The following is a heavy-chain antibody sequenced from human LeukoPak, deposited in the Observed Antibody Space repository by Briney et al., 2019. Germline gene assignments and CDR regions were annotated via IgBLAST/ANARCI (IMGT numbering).Heavy chain of an antibody. D-gene: IGHD7-27*01. V-gene: IGHV3-23*01. CDR3: AKNPGYYYYYYMDV. CDR1: GFTFSSYA. CDR2: ISGSGGST. J-gene: IGHJ6*03. Sequence: GGSLRLSCAASGFTFSSYAMSWVRQAPGKGPEWVSAISGSGGSTYYADSVKGRFTISRDNSKNTLYLQMNSLRAEDTAVYYCAKNPGYYYYYYMDVWGKGTTVTVSS.